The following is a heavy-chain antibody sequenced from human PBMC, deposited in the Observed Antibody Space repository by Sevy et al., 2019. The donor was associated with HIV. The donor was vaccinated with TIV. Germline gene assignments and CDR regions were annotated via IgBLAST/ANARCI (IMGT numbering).Heavy chain of an antibody. Sequence: ASVKVSCKASGYIFTDYYIHWVRQAPGQGLEWMAWINSDSGVTNYAQRFQGEVTVTRDTSLSTAYLELSRLKSNDTAIYYRARLTTKPTSDLYGMDVWGQGTTVTVSS. CDR1: GYIFTDYY. J-gene: IGHJ6*02. D-gene: IGHD4-17*01. V-gene: IGHV1-2*02. CDR2: INSDSGVT. CDR3: ARLTTKPTSDLYGMDV.